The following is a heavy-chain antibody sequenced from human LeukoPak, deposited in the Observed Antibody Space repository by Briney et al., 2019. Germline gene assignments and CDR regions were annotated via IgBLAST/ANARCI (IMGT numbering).Heavy chain of an antibody. J-gene: IGHJ4*02. CDR1: DFTFSTYA. CDR2: ISGGGGTT. Sequence: GGSLRLSCAASDFTFSTYAMSWVRQAPGRGLEWVSTISGGGGTTYYADSVKGRFTISRDNSKNTLYLQMNSLRAEDTAIYYCAKESSMLRGPLVIYYFDYWGQGTLVTVSS. V-gene: IGHV3-23*01. CDR3: AKESSMLRGPLVIYYFDY. D-gene: IGHD3-10*01.